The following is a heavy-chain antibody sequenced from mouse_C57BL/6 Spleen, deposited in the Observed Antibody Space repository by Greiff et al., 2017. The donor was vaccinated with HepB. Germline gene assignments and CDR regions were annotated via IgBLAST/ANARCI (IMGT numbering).Heavy chain of an antibody. CDR1: GYSFTDYN. D-gene: IGHD3-2*02. V-gene: IGHV1-39*01. CDR3: ARGDSSGYVPFAY. Sequence: VQLKESGPELVKPGASVKISCKASGYSFTDYNMNWVKQSNGKSLEWIGVINPNYGTTSYNQKFKGKATLTVDQSSSTAYMQLNSLTSEDSAVYYCARGDSSGYVPFAYGGQGTLVTVSA. J-gene: IGHJ3*01. CDR2: INPNYGTT.